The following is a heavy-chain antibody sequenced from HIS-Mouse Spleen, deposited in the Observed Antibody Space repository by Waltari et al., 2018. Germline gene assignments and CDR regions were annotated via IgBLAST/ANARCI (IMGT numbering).Heavy chain of an antibody. CDR1: GCSISSSSYY. J-gene: IGHJ2*01. CDR3: AREIPYSSSWYDWYFDL. CDR2: IYYSWRT. D-gene: IGHD6-13*01. Sequence: QLQLQESGPGLVKPSETLSLTCTVSGCSISSSSYYWGWIRQPPGRGLEWIGSIYYSWRTDDNQSLKSRVTISVDTSKNQCSRKLSSVTAADTAVYYCAREIPYSSSWYDWYFDLWGRGTLVTVSS. V-gene: IGHV4-39*07.